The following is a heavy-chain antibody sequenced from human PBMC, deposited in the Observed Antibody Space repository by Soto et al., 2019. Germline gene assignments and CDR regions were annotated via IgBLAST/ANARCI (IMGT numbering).Heavy chain of an antibody. V-gene: IGHV4-39*01. CDR1: GDSINSDKYY. CDR3: ARLEGLATISYYFDF. D-gene: IGHD3-9*01. Sequence: TSETLSLTCSVSGDSINSDKYYWGWIRQPPGKGLEWIGSIYFRGNTYYNPSLQTRVTISLDKSKSQSSLKLNSVTAADSAVYFCARLEGLATISYYFDFWGQGALVTVSS. CDR2: IYFRGNT. J-gene: IGHJ4*02.